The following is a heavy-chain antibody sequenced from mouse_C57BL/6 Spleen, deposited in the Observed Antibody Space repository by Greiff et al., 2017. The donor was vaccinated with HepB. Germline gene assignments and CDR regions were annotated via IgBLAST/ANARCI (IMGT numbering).Heavy chain of an antibody. J-gene: IGHJ2*01. Sequence: EVQLQQSGAELVKPGASVKLSCTASGFNIKDYYMHWVKQRTEQGLEWIGRIDPEDGETKYAPKFQGKATITADTSSNTAYLQLRSPTSADTAVYYCASYYGSSYCDYWGQGTTLTVSS. CDR1: GFNIKDYY. D-gene: IGHD1-1*01. CDR2: IDPEDGET. CDR3: ASYYGSSYCDY. V-gene: IGHV14-2*01.